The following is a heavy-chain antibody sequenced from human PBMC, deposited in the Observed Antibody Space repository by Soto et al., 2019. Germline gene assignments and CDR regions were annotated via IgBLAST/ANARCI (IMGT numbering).Heavy chain of an antibody. D-gene: IGHD3-10*01. V-gene: IGHV3-23*01. Sequence: SLRLSCSTCGFTFSTYAMNWVRQAPGKGLEWVSGLSGSGGTPYYADSVRGRFTISRDNSKNPLFLQMNSLRAEDTALYYCAKQRADYGSGSDTYYFDFWGQGTLVTVSS. CDR1: GFTFSTYA. CDR3: AKQRADYGSGSDTYYFDF. CDR2: LSGSGGTP. J-gene: IGHJ4*02.